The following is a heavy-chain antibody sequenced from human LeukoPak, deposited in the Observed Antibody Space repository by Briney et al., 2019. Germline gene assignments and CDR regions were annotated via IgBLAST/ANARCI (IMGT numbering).Heavy chain of an antibody. CDR1: GLHFTTYW. Sequence: GGSLRLSCAASGLHFTTYWMGWVRQAPGKGLEWVANIKQDGSEKYYVDSVKGRFAISRDNAKNSLSLQMNSLRAEDTAVYYCARPLMYYYGSETYFWFDPWGQGTLVTVSS. CDR3: ARPLMYYYGSETYFWFDP. CDR2: IKQDGSEK. D-gene: IGHD3-10*01. J-gene: IGHJ5*02. V-gene: IGHV3-7*01.